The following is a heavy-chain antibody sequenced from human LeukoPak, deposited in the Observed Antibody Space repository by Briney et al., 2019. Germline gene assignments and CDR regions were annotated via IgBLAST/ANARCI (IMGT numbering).Heavy chain of an antibody. V-gene: IGHV3-30*18. J-gene: IGHJ4*02. CDR1: GFNFRTYG. Sequence: QPGRSLRLSCAASGFNFRTYGMHWVRQAPGKGLEWVAFISYDGGKRYFGESVKGRFTIARDNSENAVSLQMNSLKTEDTAVYYCAKGLRWFGDFYFNFFDYWGQGILVTVSS. CDR3: AKGLRWFGDFYFNFFDY. D-gene: IGHD3-10*01. CDR2: ISYDGGKR.